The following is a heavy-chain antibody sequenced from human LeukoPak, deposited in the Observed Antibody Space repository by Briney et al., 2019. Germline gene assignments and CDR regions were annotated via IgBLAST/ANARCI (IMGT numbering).Heavy chain of an antibody. V-gene: IGHV4-38-2*02. J-gene: IGHJ4*02. D-gene: IGHD3-10*01. CDR1: GYSISSGYY. CDR2: IYHSGST. CDR3: ARERLLWFGELASLYFDY. Sequence: SETLSLTCTVSGYSISSGYYWGWIRQPPGKGLEWIGSIYHSGSTYYNPSLKSRVTISVDTSKNQFSLKLSSVTAADTAVYYCARERLLWFGELASLYFDYWGQGTLVTVSS.